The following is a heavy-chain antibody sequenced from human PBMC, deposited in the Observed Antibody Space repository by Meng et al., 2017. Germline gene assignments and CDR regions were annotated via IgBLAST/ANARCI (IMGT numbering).Heavy chain of an antibody. Sequence: VHLVQSGAEVKKPGSSVKVSCKSSGGTFSSYAISWVRQAPGQGLERMGGIIPIFGTANYAQKFQGRVTITADESTSTAYMELSSLRSEDTAVYYCAMILRNCYGDYEDYWGQGTLVTVSS. CDR1: GGTFSSYA. CDR3: AMILRNCYGDYEDY. J-gene: IGHJ4*02. D-gene: IGHD4-17*01. V-gene: IGHV1-69*01. CDR2: IIPIFGTA.